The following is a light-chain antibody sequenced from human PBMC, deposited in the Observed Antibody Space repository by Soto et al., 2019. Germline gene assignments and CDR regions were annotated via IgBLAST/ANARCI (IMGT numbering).Light chain of an antibody. CDR3: QQRSNWPPPTWT. CDR2: DAS. Sequence: EIVLTQSPATLSLSPGERATLSCRASQSVSSYLAWYQQKPGQAPRLLIYDASNRATGIPARFSGSGSGTDFTLTISSLEPEDFAVYYCQQRSNWPPPTWTFGQGTKVDNK. J-gene: IGKJ1*01. CDR1: QSVSSY. V-gene: IGKV3-11*01.